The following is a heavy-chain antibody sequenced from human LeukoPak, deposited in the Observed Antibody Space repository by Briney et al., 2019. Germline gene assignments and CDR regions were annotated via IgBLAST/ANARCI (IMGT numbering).Heavy chain of an antibody. Sequence: SQTLSLTCTVSGGSISSGSYYWSWIRQAAGKGLEWIGRIYTGGSTNYNPSLKSRVTISVDTSKNKFSLKLSSVTAADTAVYYCARDSSMYYYYYMDVWGKGTTVTVSS. CDR2: IYTGGST. CDR1: GGSISSGSYY. CDR3: ARDSSMYYYYYMDV. V-gene: IGHV4-61*02. J-gene: IGHJ6*03.